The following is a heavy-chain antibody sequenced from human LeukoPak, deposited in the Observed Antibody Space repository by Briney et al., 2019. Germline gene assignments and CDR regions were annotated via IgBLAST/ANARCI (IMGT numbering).Heavy chain of an antibody. CDR2: LNEDGSKR. CDR3: ARAVTSMDGY. CDR1: GFTFSSYW. D-gene: IGHD5-18*01. V-gene: IGHV3-7*03. Sequence: GGSLRLSCAASGFTFSSYWMTWVRQAPGKGLEWVASLNEDGSKRSYVGSVKGRFTISRDNAQKSEYLQMNSLTAEDTAVYYCARAVTSMDGYWGQGTLVTVSS. J-gene: IGHJ4*02.